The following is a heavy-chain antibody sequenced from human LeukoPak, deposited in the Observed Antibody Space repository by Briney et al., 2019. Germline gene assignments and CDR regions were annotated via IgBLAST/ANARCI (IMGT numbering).Heavy chain of an antibody. CDR3: VREVRYSGSGVFDD. D-gene: IGHD6-19*01. CDR1: GFTFSSYE. J-gene: IGHJ4*02. CDR2: ISSSGSTI. Sequence: GGSLRLSCAASGFTFSSYEMNWVRQAPGKGLEWVSYISSSGSTIYYADSVKGRFTISRDNAKNSLYLQMNSLTAADTAVYYCVREVRYSGSGVFDDWGQGSLVTVSS. V-gene: IGHV3-48*03.